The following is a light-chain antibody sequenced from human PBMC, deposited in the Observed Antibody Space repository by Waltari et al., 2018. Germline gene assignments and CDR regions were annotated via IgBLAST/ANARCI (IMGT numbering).Light chain of an antibody. CDR1: ALPNQY. V-gene: IGLV3-25*03. CDR2: EDN. CDR3: QSSYSSGSYVV. Sequence: SYELTQSPSVSVSPGQTASITCSGDALPNQYAYWYQQKPGQAPVMVIYEDNERPSGIPERFSASNSGTTVTLTISGVQAEDEAYYYCQSSYSSGSYVVFGGGTKLTVL. J-gene: IGLJ2*01.